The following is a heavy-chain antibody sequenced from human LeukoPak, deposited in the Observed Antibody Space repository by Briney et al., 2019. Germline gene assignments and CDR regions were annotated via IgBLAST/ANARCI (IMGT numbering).Heavy chain of an antibody. CDR3: TTASYYDILTGFFT. Sequence: GGSLRLSCAVSGFTFTDAWMTWIRQGPGKGLEWVGRIKREADGGTADYAAPVNGRFTISRDDSQNTLYLQLNSLKTEDTGVYYCTTASYYDILTGFFTWGQGTLVTVSS. CDR2: IKREADGGTA. D-gene: IGHD3-9*01. V-gene: IGHV3-15*01. CDR1: GFTFTDAW. J-gene: IGHJ4*02.